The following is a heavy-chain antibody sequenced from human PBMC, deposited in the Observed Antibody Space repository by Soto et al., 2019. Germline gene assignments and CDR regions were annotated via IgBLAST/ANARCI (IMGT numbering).Heavy chain of an antibody. V-gene: IGHV4-30-4*01. J-gene: IGHJ6*01. Sequence: SETLSLTCTFAVGSISSGDYHCTWIRQFPWKGLEWIGAIYYSASTYYNPSLVSRLTISVDTSKNKFSLKLTSVTAADTAVYYCARHSRTTHGGMEVWGQATTVSVS. CDR2: IYYSAST. CDR1: VGSISSGDYH. CDR3: ARHSRTTHGGMEV.